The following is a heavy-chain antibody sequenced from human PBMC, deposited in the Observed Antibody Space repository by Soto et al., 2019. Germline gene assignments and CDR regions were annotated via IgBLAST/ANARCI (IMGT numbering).Heavy chain of an antibody. CDR3: ARCPFTGDRAGDDAFDI. J-gene: IGHJ3*02. Sequence: GGSLRLSCAASGFTVSSNYMSWVRQAPGKGLEWVSVIYSGGSTYYSDSVKGRFTISRHNSKNTLYLQMNTLRAEDTAVYYCARCPFTGDRAGDDAFDIWGQGTMVTVSS. V-gene: IGHV3-53*04. D-gene: IGHD7-27*01. CDR1: GFTVSSNY. CDR2: IYSGGST.